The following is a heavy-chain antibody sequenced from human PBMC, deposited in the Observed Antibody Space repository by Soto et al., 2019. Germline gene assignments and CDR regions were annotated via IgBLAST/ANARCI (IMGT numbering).Heavy chain of an antibody. D-gene: IGHD6-6*01. CDR1: GFTFSRYG. Sequence: GVSLRLSCAPSGFTFSRYGMHWVRQAPGKGLEWVAVIWYDGSNKYYADSVKCRFTISRDNFKNTLYLQMNSMRAEDTAVYYCARGALAARPYYYYGMDVWGQGTTVTDSS. J-gene: IGHJ6*02. V-gene: IGHV3-33*01. CDR3: ARGALAARPYYYYGMDV. CDR2: IWYDGSNK.